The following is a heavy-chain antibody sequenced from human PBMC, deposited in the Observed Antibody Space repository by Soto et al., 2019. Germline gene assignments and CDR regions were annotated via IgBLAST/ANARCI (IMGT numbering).Heavy chain of an antibody. CDR2: ISYDSSNK. J-gene: IGHJ4*02. Sequence: VQLLESGGGLIQPGGSLRLSCAASGFTFSYGIHWLRQAPGKGLEWGAYISYDSSNKFYGDSVKGRFTISRDNSKNTQFLQMNSLRAEDTAVYYCAKLVIGYCSGNTCDDYWGQGTLVAVS. CDR1: GFTFSYG. V-gene: IGHV3-30*18. D-gene: IGHD2-15*01. CDR3: AKLVIGYCSGNTCDDY.